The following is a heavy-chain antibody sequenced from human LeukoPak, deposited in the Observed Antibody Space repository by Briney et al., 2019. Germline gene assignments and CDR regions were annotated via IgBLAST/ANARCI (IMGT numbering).Heavy chain of an antibody. Sequence: NPSETLSLTCTVSGGSISSGDYYWSWIRQPPGKGLEWIGYIYYSGSTYYNPSLKSRVTISVDTSKNQFSLKLSSVTAADTAVHYCARGLVNPYDAFDIWGQGTMVTVPS. D-gene: IGHD3-9*01. V-gene: IGHV4-30-4*01. CDR1: GGSISSGDYY. J-gene: IGHJ3*02. CDR2: IYYSGST. CDR3: ARGLVNPYDAFDI.